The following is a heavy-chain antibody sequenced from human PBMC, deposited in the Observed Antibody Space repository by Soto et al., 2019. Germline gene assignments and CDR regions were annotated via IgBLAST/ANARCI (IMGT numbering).Heavy chain of an antibody. CDR3: ARASGYSSLDSVNHYFDY. CDR1: GFTFRVYW. D-gene: IGHD5-12*01. CDR2: IKFDGSGI. Sequence: PGGSLRLSCVASGFTFRVYWMSCVRQAPGEGLEWVARIKFDGSGIQYADSVKGRFSISRDNAVSSLYLQMNSMRDADTAVYYCARASGYSSLDSVNHYFDYWGQGALVTVSS. V-gene: IGHV3-7*01. J-gene: IGHJ4*02.